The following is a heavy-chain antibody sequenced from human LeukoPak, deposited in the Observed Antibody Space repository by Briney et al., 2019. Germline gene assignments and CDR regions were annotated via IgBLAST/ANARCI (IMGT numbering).Heavy chain of an antibody. CDR1: GFTFSSYG. V-gene: IGHV3-23*01. CDR2: ISGSGGST. CDR3: ANEGFAGYYIDY. D-gene: IGHD3-10*01. J-gene: IGHJ4*02. Sequence: GGSLTLSCAASGFTFSSYGMSWVRQAPGKGLDWVSAISGSGGSTYYADSVKGRFTISRDNSKNKLYLQMNSLRAKDTAVYYCANEGFAGYYIDYRGQRDLVTVS.